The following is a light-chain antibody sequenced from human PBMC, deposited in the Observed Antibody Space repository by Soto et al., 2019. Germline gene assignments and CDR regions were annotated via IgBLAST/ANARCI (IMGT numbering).Light chain of an antibody. CDR1: EDISSY. Sequence: IQLTQSPSSLSASVGDRVTFTCRASEDISSYLVWYQQKPGAAPKLLIYAASALHNGVPSRFSGSGSGTDFTLTISSLHPEDLAVYFCQQFKNYPITFGQGTRLQIK. CDR3: QQFKNYPIT. V-gene: IGKV1-9*01. CDR2: AAS. J-gene: IGKJ5*01.